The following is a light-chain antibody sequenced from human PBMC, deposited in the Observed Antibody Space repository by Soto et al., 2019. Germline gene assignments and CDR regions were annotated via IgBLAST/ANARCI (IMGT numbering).Light chain of an antibody. V-gene: IGKV4-1*01. CDR2: WAS. CDR1: QSVLYSSNNKNY. J-gene: IGKJ4*01. CDR3: QKYYSPPS. Sequence: DIVMTQSPDSLAVSLGERATINCKSSQSVLYSSNNKNYLAWYQQKPGQPPKLLIYWASTRESGVPDRFSGRGFGTNFPLTIIRLKAEDVAVYYCQKYYSPPSFGGGTKVEIK.